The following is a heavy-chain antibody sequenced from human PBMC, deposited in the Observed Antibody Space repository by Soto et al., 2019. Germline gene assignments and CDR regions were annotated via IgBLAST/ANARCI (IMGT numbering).Heavy chain of an antibody. Sequence: VKVSCKASGGTFSSYAISWVRQAPGQGLEWMGGIIPIFGTANYAQKFQGRVTITADESTSTAYMELSSLRSEDTAVYYCASYPDYGGTDDAFDIWGQGTMVTVSS. CDR1: GGTFSSYA. V-gene: IGHV1-69*01. D-gene: IGHD4-17*01. J-gene: IGHJ3*02. CDR2: IIPIFGTA. CDR3: ASYPDYGGTDDAFDI.